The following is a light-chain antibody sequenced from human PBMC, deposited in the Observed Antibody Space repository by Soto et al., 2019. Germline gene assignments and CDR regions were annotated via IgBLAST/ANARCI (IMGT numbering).Light chain of an antibody. Sequence: EIVLTQSPGTLSLSPGERATLSCRTSQTISSSFLACYQQKPGQAPRLLIYRASRRAPGIPDRFSGSGSWTDFTLTISRLEPEDFAVYYCHQFGSSPLDTFGPGTKVEIK. CDR3: HQFGSSPLDT. CDR1: QTISSSF. CDR2: RAS. V-gene: IGKV3-20*01. J-gene: IGKJ3*01.